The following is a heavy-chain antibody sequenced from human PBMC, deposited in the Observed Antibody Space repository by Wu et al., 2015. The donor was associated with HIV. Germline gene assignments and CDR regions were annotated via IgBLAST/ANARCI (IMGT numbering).Heavy chain of an antibody. CDR2: INPDGGST. V-gene: IGHV1-46*02. CDR3: ARVLDVLRFLEWSSPFDY. D-gene: IGHD3-3*01. Sequence: QVQLVQSGAEVKKPGASVKVSCKASGYTFNNYYIHWVRQAPGQGLEWMGIINPDGGSTSYAQRFQGRVTMTRDTSTTTVYMELSRLRSDDTAVYYCARVLDVLRFLEWSSPFDYWGQGTLVTVSS. J-gene: IGHJ4*02. CDR1: GYTFNNYY.